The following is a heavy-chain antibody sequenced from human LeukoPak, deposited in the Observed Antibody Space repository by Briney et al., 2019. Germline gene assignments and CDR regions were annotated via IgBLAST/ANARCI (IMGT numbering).Heavy chain of an antibody. CDR2: IYIGGST. CDR3: ARETYDSSGYC. D-gene: IGHD3-22*01. Sequence: GGSLRLSCAASGFTVSSNYMSWVRQASGQGLEWVSVIYIGGSTYYADSVKGRFTISRDNSKNTLYLQMNSLRAEDTAVYYCARETYDSSGYCWGQGTLVTVSS. V-gene: IGHV3-53*01. CDR1: GFTVSSNY. J-gene: IGHJ4*02.